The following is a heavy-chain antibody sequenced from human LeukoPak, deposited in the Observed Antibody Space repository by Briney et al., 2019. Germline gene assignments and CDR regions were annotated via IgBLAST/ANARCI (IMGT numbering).Heavy chain of an antibody. CDR3: ARGDSSGYYYSQVSY. CDR1: GFTVSSNY. Sequence: GGSLRLSCAASGFTVSSNYMSWVRQAPGKGLEWVSVIYSGGSTYYADSVKGRFTISRDNSKNTLYLQMGSLRAEDMAVYYCARGDSSGYYYSQVSYWGQGTLVTVSS. CDR2: IYSGGST. D-gene: IGHD3-22*01. J-gene: IGHJ4*02. V-gene: IGHV3-53*05.